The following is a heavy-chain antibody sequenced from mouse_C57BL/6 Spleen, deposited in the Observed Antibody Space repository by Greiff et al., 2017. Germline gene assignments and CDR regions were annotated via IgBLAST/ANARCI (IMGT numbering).Heavy chain of an antibody. CDR2: INPNYGTT. CDR1: GYSFTDYN. V-gene: IGHV1-39*01. D-gene: IGHD1-1*01. CDR3: ARWGDYSSLAMDY. Sequence: VQLKESGPELVKPGASVKISCKASGYSFTDYNMNWVKQSNGKSLEWIGVINPNYGTTSYNQKFKGKATLTVDQSSSTAYMQLNSLTSEDSAVYYCARWGDYSSLAMDYWGQGTSVTVSS. J-gene: IGHJ4*01.